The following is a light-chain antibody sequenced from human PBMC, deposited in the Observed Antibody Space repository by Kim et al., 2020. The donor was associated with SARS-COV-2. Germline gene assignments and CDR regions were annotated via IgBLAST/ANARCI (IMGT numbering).Light chain of an antibody. V-gene: IGKV1-12*01. J-gene: IGKJ4*01. CDR1: QDITNW. Sequence: MTQSPSSVSASVGDRVIITCRASQDITNWVTWYQQKPGKAPKVLIYAAFSLESGVPSRFSGSGSGTDYTLTISSLQPEDFAIYYCQQTSSLPLTFGGGTKLEI. CDR3: QQTSSLPLT. CDR2: AAF.